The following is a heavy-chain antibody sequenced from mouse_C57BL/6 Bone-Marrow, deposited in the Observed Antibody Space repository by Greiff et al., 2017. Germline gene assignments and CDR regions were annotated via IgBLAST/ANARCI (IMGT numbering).Heavy chain of an antibody. CDR3: ATGGKDY. V-gene: IGHV1-85*01. J-gene: IGHJ2*01. CDR1: GYTFTSYA. CDR2: IYPRDGST. Sequence: VQLQESGPELVKPGASVKLSCKASGYTFTSYAINWVKQRPGQGLEWIGWIYPRDGSTKYNEKFKGKATLTVDTSSSTAYMELHSLTSEDSAVYFCATGGKDYWGQGTTLTVSS.